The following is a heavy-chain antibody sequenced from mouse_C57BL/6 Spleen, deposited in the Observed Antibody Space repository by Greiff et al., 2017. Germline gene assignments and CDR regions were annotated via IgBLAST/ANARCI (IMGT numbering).Heavy chain of an antibody. J-gene: IGHJ4*01. Sequence: VQLQQSGAELARPGASVKMSCKASGYTFTSYTMHWVKQRPGQGLEWIGYINPSSGYNKYNQKFKDKATLTADKSSITAYMQLSSLTSEDSAVYYCDRSSGSSSHYYAMDYWGQGTSVTVSS. CDR2: INPSSGYN. V-gene: IGHV1-4*01. CDR1: GYTFTSYT. D-gene: IGHD1-1*01. CDR3: DRSSGSSSHYYAMDY.